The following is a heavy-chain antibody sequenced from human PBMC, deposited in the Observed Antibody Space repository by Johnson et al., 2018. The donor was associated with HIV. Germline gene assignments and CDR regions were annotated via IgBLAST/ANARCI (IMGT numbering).Heavy chain of an antibody. D-gene: IGHD2-15*01. J-gene: IGHJ3*02. Sequence: VQLVESGGGVVRPGGSLRLSCAASGFTFDDYGMSWVRQAPGKGLEWVSGINWNGGRTGYTDSVNGRFTISRDNARNSLYLQMNSLRAEDTAVYYCTTDPSWRFGFDIWGQGTLVTVSS. CDR1: GFTFDDYG. V-gene: IGHV3-20*04. CDR2: INWNGGRT. CDR3: TTDPSWRFGFDI.